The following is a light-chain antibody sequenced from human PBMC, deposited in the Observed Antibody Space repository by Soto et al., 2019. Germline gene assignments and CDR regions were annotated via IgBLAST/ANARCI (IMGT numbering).Light chain of an antibody. J-gene: IGKJ3*01. Sequence: DIQMTQSPSTLSASVGDRVTITCRASQSISDWLAWYQHKPGQAPKLLIYAATSLQSGVPSRFSGSGSGTDFTLTISSLQPQDFATYYCQESYSVPFFSFGPGTKVNIK. CDR1: QSISDW. V-gene: IGKV1-39*01. CDR2: AAT. CDR3: QESYSVPFFS.